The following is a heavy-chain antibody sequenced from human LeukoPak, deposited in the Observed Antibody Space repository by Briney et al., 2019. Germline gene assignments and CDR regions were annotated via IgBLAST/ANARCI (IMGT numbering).Heavy chain of an antibody. CDR1: GFTFSSYG. D-gene: IGHD3-22*01. CDR3: AKAMYADYDSSDL. CDR2: ISYDGSNK. Sequence: ESGRSLRLSCAASGFTFSSYGMHWVRQAPGKGLEWVAVISYDGSNKYYADSVKGRFTISRDNSKNTLYLQMNSLRGEDTAVYYCAKAMYADYDSSDLWGQGTLVTVSS. V-gene: IGHV3-30*18. J-gene: IGHJ4*02.